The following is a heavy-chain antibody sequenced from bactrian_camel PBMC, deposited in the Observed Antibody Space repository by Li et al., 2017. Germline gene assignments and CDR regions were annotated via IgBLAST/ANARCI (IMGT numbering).Heavy chain of an antibody. D-gene: IGHD8*01. V-gene: IGHV3S1*01. CDR1: GFPFSNSW. Sequence: HVQLVESGGGLVQPGGSLTLSCAGSGFPFSNSWMYWVRQAPGKGLEWVSFINGAGARTYYADSVKGRFTSSRDNAKNTLYLQMNSLKAEDTAVYYCAMYGVWSFVYWGQGTQVTVS. CDR3: AMYGVWSFVY. J-gene: IGHJ6*01. CDR2: INGAGART.